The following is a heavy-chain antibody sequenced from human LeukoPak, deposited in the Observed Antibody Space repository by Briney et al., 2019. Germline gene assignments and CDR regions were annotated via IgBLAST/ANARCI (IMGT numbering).Heavy chain of an antibody. D-gene: IGHD3-9*01. CDR3: ARQYYDILTEPNYFDS. J-gene: IGHJ4*02. V-gene: IGHV5-51*01. CDR1: GYSFSNYW. Sequence: GGSLRLSCKGSGYSFSNYWIGWVRQMPGKGLEWVGIILPANSDTRYSPSFRGQVTMSADRSISTAYLQWSSLKAADTAMYYCARQYYDILTEPNYFDSWGQGTLVTVSS. CDR2: ILPANSDT.